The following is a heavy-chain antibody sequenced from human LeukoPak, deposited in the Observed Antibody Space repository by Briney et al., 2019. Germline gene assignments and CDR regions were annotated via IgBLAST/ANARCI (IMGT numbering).Heavy chain of an antibody. CDR3: AREPDTAMAHLFGY. D-gene: IGHD5-18*01. V-gene: IGHV1-18*01. CDR1: GYTFTSYG. Sequence: ASVKVSCKASGYTFTSYGISWVRQAPGQGLEWMGWISAYNGNTNYAQKLQGRVTMTTDTPTSTAYMELRSLRSDHTAVYYCAREPDTAMAHLFGYSGQGTLVTVSS. J-gene: IGHJ4*02. CDR2: ISAYNGNT.